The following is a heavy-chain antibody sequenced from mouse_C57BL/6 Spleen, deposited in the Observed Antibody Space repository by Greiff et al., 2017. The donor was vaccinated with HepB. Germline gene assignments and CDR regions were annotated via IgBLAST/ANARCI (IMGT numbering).Heavy chain of an antibody. Sequence: VQLKQSGPELVKPGASVKMSCKASGYTFTDYNMHWVKQSHGKSLEWIGYINPNNGGTSYNQKFKGKATLTVNKSSSTAYMELRSLTSEDSAVYYCARYYGPYWYFDVWGTGTTVTVSS. V-gene: IGHV1-22*01. CDR2: INPNNGGT. CDR1: GYTFTDYN. D-gene: IGHD1-1*01. J-gene: IGHJ1*03. CDR3: ARYYGPYWYFDV.